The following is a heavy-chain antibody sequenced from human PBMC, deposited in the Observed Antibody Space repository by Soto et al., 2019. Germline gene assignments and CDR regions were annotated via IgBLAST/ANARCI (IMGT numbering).Heavy chain of an antibody. D-gene: IGHD3-10*01. CDR3: ARVGEIIGDH. CDR1: GGSISSSGYY. V-gene: IGHV4-31*03. Sequence: QVQLQESGPGLVKPSQTLSLTCTVSGGSISSSGYYWSWIRQHPGKGLEWIGYIYYSGSTYYNPSLKGRVTISVDTSKSQFSLKVSSVTAADTAVYYCARVGEIIGDHWGQGTLVTVSS. CDR2: IYYSGST. J-gene: IGHJ5*02.